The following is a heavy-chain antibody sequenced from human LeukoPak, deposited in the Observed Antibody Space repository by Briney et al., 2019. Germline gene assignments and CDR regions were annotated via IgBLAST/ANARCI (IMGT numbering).Heavy chain of an antibody. D-gene: IGHD2-2*01. CDR2: IYYSGST. J-gene: IGHJ5*02. CDR1: GGSISSSSYY. V-gene: IGHV4-31*03. CDR3: AREYCSSTSCYARGRNNWFDP. Sequence: SETLSLTCTVSGGSISSSSYYWGWVRQPPGKGLEWIGYIYYSGSTYYNPSLKSRVTISVDTSKNQFSLKLSSVTAADTAVYYCAREYCSSTSCYARGRNNWFDPWGQGTQVTVSS.